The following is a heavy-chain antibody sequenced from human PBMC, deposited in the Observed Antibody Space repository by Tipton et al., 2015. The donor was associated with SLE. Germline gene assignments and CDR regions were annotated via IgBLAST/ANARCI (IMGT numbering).Heavy chain of an antibody. CDR2: ITSDGGSK. V-gene: IGHV3-9*01. CDR3: AKDFLGTIVLAYAFDI. J-gene: IGHJ3*02. D-gene: IGHD1/OR15-1a*01. CDR1: EFTVSDYD. Sequence: SLRLSCVVSEFTVSDYDMNWVRQVPGKGLEWVSGITSDGGSKDSADSVKGLFTISRDNSENIQFQQMTSRRPEDTVMYFCAKDFLGTIVLAYAFDIWGHGRMVRVSS.